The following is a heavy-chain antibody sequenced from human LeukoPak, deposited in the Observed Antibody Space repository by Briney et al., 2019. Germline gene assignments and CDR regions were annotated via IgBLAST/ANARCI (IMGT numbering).Heavy chain of an antibody. CDR1: GFSFSSYA. V-gene: IGHV3-33*01. CDR3: AREKDDAFDI. CDR2: IWYDGSRY. Sequence: PGGSLRLSCAASGFSFSSYAMHWGRQAPGKGLEWVAVIWYDGSRYYYADSVKGRFTISRDNSKNTLYLQMNSLRAEDTAVYHCAREKDDAFDIWGQGTMVTVSS. J-gene: IGHJ3*02.